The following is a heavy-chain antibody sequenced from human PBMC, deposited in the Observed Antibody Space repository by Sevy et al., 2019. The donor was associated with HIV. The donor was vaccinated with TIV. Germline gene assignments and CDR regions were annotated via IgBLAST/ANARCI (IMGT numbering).Heavy chain of an antibody. Sequence: GGSLILSCAASGFSFNNAWMNWVRQAPGKGLEWVSYISSSSSTILNADSVKGRFTISRDNPKNSLFLQMNSLRAEDTAVYYCARGDGDTAYAMDVWGQGTTVTVSS. J-gene: IGHJ6*02. V-gene: IGHV3-48*01. D-gene: IGHD3-9*01. CDR2: ISSSSSTI. CDR3: ARGDGDTAYAMDV. CDR1: GFSFNNAW.